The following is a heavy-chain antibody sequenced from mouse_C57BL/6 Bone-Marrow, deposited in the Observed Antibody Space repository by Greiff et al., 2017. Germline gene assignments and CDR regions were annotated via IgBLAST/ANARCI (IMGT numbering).Heavy chain of an antibody. D-gene: IGHD1-1*01. CDR2: ISSGSSTI. V-gene: IGHV5-17*01. CDR3: ARGITTVEAWFAY. CDR1: GFTFSDYG. Sequence: EVMLVESGGGLVKPGGSLKLSCAASGFTFSDYGMHWVRQAPEKGLEWVAYISSGSSTIYYADTVKGRFTISRDNAKNTLFLQMTSLRSEDTAMYYCARGITTVEAWFAYWGQGTLVTVSA. J-gene: IGHJ3*01.